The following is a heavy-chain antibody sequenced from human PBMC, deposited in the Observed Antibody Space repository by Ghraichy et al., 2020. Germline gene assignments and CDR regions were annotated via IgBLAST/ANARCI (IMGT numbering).Heavy chain of an antibody. CDR2: IYHTGST. CDR1: GDSIISSAYS. Sequence: SETLSLTCAVSGDSIISSAYSWSWIRQSQTKGLEWIGYIYHTGSTHYNPSLESRVTFSLDKSNNQVSLTLRSVTAADTAVYYCATTPTNSYTTSGSYAFDIWGPGTMVTVSS. CDR3: ATTPTNSYTTSGSYAFDI. D-gene: IGHD5-12*01. J-gene: IGHJ3*02. V-gene: IGHV4-30-2*06.